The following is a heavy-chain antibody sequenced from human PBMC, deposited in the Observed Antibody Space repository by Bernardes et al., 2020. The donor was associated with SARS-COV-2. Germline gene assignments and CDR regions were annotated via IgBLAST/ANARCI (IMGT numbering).Heavy chain of an antibody. V-gene: IGHV1-2*02. Sequence: VSVTASCKASGYTLSDYYMHSVRQAPGQGLEWMGWINPHSGGTNYAQKFQGRVTVTRDTSISTAYMELSRLTSDDTAVYYCARDLDRLYSGSRTDAFDIWGQGTMVTVSS. J-gene: IGHJ3*02. CDR3: ARDLDRLYSGSRTDAFDI. D-gene: IGHD1-26*01. CDR1: GYTLSDYY. CDR2: INPHSGGT.